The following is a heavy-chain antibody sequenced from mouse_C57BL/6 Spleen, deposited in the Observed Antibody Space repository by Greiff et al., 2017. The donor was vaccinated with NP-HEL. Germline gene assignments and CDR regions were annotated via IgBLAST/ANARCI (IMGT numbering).Heavy chain of an antibody. CDR3: ARSPFTTVVGNFDV. Sequence: VQLQQSGPELVKPGASVKISCKASGYSFTSYYIHWVKQRPGQGLEWIGWIYPGSGNTKYNEKFKGKATLTADTSSSTAYMQLSSLTSEDSAVYYCARSPFTTVVGNFDVWGTGTTVTVSS. CDR1: GYSFTSYY. V-gene: IGHV1-66*01. CDR2: IYPGSGNT. J-gene: IGHJ1*03. D-gene: IGHD1-1*01.